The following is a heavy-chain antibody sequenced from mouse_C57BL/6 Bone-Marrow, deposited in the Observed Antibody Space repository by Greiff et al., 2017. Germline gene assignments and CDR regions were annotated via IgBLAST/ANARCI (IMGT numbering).Heavy chain of an antibody. J-gene: IGHJ4*01. Sequence: VHVKQSVAELVRPGASVKLSCTASGFNIKNTYMHWVKQRPEQGLEWIGRIDPASGNTKYAPKFQGKATITADTSSNTAYLQLSSLTSEDPAIYYCASNPVGYYYDGDMDDWGKGTSVTVSS. CDR3: ASNPVGYYYDGDMDD. CDR2: IDPASGNT. V-gene: IGHV14-3*01. D-gene: IGHD2-4*01. CDR1: GFNIKNTY.